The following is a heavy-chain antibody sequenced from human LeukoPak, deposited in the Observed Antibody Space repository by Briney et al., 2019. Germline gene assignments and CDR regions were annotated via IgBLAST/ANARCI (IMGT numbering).Heavy chain of an antibody. V-gene: IGHV3-30*02. CDR2: IRYDGSKK. D-gene: IGHD5-18*01. CDR3: ARESGYSYGPPKYYYYYYMDV. J-gene: IGHJ6*03. Sequence: PGGSLRLSCAASGFIFSSYGMHWVRQAPGKGLEWVAFIRYDGSKKYYADSVKGRFTISRDNAKNSLYLQMNSLRAEDTAVYYCARESGYSYGPPKYYYYYYMDVWGKGTTVTISS. CDR1: GFIFSSYG.